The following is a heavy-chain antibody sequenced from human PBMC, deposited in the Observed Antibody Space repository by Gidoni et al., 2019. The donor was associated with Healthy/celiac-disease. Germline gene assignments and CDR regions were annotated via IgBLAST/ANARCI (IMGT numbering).Heavy chain of an antibody. CDR1: GGSISSSSYY. CDR3: ARSRASYFDY. CDR2: IYYSGST. Sequence: QLQLQESGPGLVKPSETLSLTCTVPGGSISSSSYYWCWFRQPPVKGLEWIGSIYYSGSTYYNPSLKSRVTISVDTSKNQFSLKLSSVTAADTAVYYCARSRASYFDYWGQGTLVTVSS. V-gene: IGHV4-39*01. J-gene: IGHJ4*02.